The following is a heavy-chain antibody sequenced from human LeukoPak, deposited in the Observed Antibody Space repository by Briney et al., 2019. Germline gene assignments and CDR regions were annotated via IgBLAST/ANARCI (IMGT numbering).Heavy chain of an antibody. CDR2: SSSSGSTI. CDR3: ARHVGGYCSSTSCYTNWFDP. V-gene: IGHV3-11*01. D-gene: IGHD2-2*02. Sequence: PGGSLRLSCAASGFRFSDYYMSWIRQTPGEGLEWVSFSSSSGSTIYYADSVKGRFTISRDNAKNSLYLQMNSLRAEDTAVYYCARHVGGYCSSTSCYTNWFDPWGQGTLVTVSS. J-gene: IGHJ5*02. CDR1: GFRFSDYY.